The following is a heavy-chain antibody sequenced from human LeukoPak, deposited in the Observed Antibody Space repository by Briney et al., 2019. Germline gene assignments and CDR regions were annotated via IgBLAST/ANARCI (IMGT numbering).Heavy chain of an antibody. CDR3: ARVSLGYCSGGSCYDYYFDY. CDR1: GGSISSGGYS. D-gene: IGHD2-15*01. V-gene: IGHV4-30-2*01. Sequence: SETRSLTCAVSGGSISSGGYSWSWIRQPPGKGLEWIGYFYHSGSTYYNPSLKSRVTISVDRSKNQFSLKLSSVTAADTAVYYCARVSLGYCSGGSCYDYYFDYWGQGTLVTVSS. J-gene: IGHJ4*02. CDR2: FYHSGST.